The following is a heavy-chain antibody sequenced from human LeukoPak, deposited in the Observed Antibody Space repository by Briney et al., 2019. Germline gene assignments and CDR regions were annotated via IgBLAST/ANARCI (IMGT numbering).Heavy chain of an antibody. D-gene: IGHD3-22*01. V-gene: IGHV4-30-2*01. CDR2: IYHSGST. Sequence: SQTLSLTCAVSGGSISSGGYSWSWIRQPPGKGLEWMGYIYHSGSTYYNPSLKSRVTISVDRSKNQFSLKLSSVTAADTAVYYCARGVTSSGPYNRFDPWGQGTLVRVPS. CDR3: ARGVTSSGPYNRFDP. CDR1: GGSISSGGYS. J-gene: IGHJ5*02.